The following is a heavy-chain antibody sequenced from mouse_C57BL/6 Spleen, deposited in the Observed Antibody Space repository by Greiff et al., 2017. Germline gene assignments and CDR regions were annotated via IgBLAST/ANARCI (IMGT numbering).Heavy chain of an antibody. CDR1: GYTFTDYN. V-gene: IGHV1-22*01. D-gene: IGHD1-1*01. CDR2: INTNTGGT. CDR3: AKDDYGSSYNWYCDV. J-gene: IGHJ1*03. Sequence: VQLQQSGPELVKPGASVKMSCKASGYTFTDYNMHWVKQSHGKSLEWIGYINTNTGGTSYNQTFKGQATLTVNKSSSTAYMELRSLTSEESAVYYCAKDDYGSSYNWYCDVWGTGTTVTVSS.